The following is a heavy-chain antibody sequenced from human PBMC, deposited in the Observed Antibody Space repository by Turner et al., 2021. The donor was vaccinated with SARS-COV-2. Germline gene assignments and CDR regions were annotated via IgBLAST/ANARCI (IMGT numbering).Heavy chain of an antibody. CDR3: ASPSVDFWSGSYYGMDV. Sequence: QLQLQESGPGLVKPSETRSLTCTVSGGSISSSSYYWGWIRQPPGKGLEWIGSIYYSGSTYYNPSLKSRVTISVDTSKNQFSLKLSSVTAADTAVYYCASPSVDFWSGSYYGMDVWGQGTTVTVSS. J-gene: IGHJ6*02. CDR2: IYYSGST. V-gene: IGHV4-39*01. D-gene: IGHD3-3*01. CDR1: GGSISSSSYY.